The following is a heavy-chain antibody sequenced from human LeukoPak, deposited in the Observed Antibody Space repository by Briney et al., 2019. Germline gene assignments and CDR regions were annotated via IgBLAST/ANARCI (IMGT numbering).Heavy chain of an antibody. Sequence: PGRSLRLSCAASGCTFTNYGMHWVRQAPGTGLEWVALIWSDGSYKYYADALKGRFTISRDNSKNTLYLQMNSLRAEDTAVYYCARDRTMDVWGQGTTVSVSS. V-gene: IGHV3-33*01. CDR2: IWSDGSYK. CDR1: GCTFTNYG. J-gene: IGHJ6*02. CDR3: ARDRTMDV.